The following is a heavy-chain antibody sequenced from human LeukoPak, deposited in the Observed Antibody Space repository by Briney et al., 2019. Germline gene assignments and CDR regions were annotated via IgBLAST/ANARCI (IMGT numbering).Heavy chain of an antibody. D-gene: IGHD5-24*01. J-gene: IGHJ4*02. Sequence: SETLSLTCTVSGGSINSGGYYWSWIRQPPGKGLEWIGNIYRSGSTYYNPSLKSRLSISVDTSENQFSLELNSVTAADTAVYYCARDVEMTTIGHYFDYWGQGSLVTVSS. CDR3: ARDVEMTTIGHYFDY. CDR1: GGSINSGGYY. CDR2: IYRSGST. V-gene: IGHV4-31*03.